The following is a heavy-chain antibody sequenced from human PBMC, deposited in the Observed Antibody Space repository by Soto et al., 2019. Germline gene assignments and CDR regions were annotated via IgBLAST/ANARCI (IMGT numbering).Heavy chain of an antibody. J-gene: IGHJ5*02. D-gene: IGHD1-7*01. Sequence: GASVKVSCKASGYTFTSYGISWVRQAPGQGLEWMGWISAYNGNTNYAQKLQGRVTMTTDTSTSTAYMALRSLRSDDTAVYYCARDKGVGTSSRWFDPWGQGTLVTVSS. V-gene: IGHV1-18*04. CDR1: GYTFTSYG. CDR3: ARDKGVGTSSRWFDP. CDR2: ISAYNGNT.